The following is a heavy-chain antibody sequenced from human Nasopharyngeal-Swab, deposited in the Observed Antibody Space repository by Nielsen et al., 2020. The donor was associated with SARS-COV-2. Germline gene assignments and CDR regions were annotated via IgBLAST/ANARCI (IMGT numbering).Heavy chain of an antibody. J-gene: IGHJ4*02. CDR3: ARGGYRDYDYAY. V-gene: IGHV3-21*01. CDR2: ISRNSDYI. Sequence: WIRQPPGKGLEWVSSISRNSDYILYADSVKGRSTISRDNAKNSLFLQMNSLRADDTAVYYCARGGYRDYDYAYWGQGTLVTVSS. D-gene: IGHD5-12*01.